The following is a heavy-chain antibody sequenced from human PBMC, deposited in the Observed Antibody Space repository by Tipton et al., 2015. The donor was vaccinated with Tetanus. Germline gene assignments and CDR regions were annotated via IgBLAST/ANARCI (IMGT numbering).Heavy chain of an antibody. V-gene: IGHV3-23*01. CDR1: GFSFRNFG. D-gene: IGHD6-13*01. CDR2: INSYATST. J-gene: IGHJ4*02. Sequence: SLRLSCETSGFSFRNFGMSWVRQAPGKGLEWVSAINSYATSTWYADSVRGRFTISREQSKNTLFLDMNSLREEDTAVYYCAKEGLSAFDYWGQGTLVSVSS. CDR3: AKEGLSAFDY.